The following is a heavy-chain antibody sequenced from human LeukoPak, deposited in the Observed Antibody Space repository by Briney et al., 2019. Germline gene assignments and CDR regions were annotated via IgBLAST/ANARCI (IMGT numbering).Heavy chain of an antibody. V-gene: IGHV4-59*01. CDR2: IYSSGST. CDR1: GVSISNYY. D-gene: IGHD2-2*01. Sequence: SETLSLTCTVSGVSISNYYWSWIRQPPGKGLVWIGYIYSSGSTNYNPSLKSRVTISVDTSKNQFSLNLDSVTAADTAVYYCARDRSRAPHCTSTSCPPFPQYYFDYWGQGTLVTVSS. J-gene: IGHJ4*02. CDR3: ARDRSRAPHCTSTSCPPFPQYYFDY.